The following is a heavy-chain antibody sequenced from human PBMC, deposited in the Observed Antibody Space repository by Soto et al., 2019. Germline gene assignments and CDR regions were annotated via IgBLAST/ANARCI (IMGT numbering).Heavy chain of an antibody. CDR2: IYTSGST. V-gene: IGHV4-4*07. J-gene: IGHJ3*02. CDR1: GGSISSYY. CDR3: GRVTPMGFSGALGAFDI. Sequence: PSEPLSLPCTVSGGSISSYYWSWIRQPAGKGLEWIGRIYTSGSTNYNPSLKSRVTMSVDTSKNQFSLKLSSVTAADTAVYYCGRVTPMGFSGALGAFDIWGQGTMFTVSS. D-gene: IGHD6-25*01.